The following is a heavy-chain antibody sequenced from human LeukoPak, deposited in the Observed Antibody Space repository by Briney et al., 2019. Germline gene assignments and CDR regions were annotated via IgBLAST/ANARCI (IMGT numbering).Heavy chain of an antibody. D-gene: IGHD2-2*01. V-gene: IGHV3-64*01. CDR1: GFTFSSYA. CDR3: ARDLLGSTSWSVDY. Sequence: GGSLRLSCAASGFTFSSYAMHWVRQAPGKGLEYVSAISSNGGSTYYANSVKGGFTISRDNSKNTLYLQMGSLRAEDMAVYYCARDLLGSTSWSVDYWGQGTLVTVSS. CDR2: ISSNGGST. J-gene: IGHJ4*02.